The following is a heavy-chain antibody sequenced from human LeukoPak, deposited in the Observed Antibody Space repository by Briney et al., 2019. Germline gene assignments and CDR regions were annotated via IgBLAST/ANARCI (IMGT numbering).Heavy chain of an antibody. Sequence: SETLSLTCTVSGGSIKSNYWSWIRQPPGKGLEWIGYGYYSGTTNYNPSSKSRVTISLDTSKSQFSLKLRFVTTADTAVYYRARVNYGDPGYYYYYMDVWGKGTTVTVSS. CDR2: GYYSGTT. CDR3: ARVNYGDPGYYYYYMDV. CDR1: GGSIKSNY. D-gene: IGHD4-17*01. V-gene: IGHV4-59*01. J-gene: IGHJ6*03.